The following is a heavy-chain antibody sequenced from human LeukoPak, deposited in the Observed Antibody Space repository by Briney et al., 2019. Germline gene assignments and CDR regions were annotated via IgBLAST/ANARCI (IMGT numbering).Heavy chain of an antibody. V-gene: IGHV3-48*01. Sequence: GESLRLSCAASGFTFSNHNMNWVRQAPGKGLGWVSYISPGSTTMYYADSVKGRFTISRDNAKNLLYLQMNSLRAEDTAVYYCAGYGDYAPWGQGTLVTVSS. CDR1: GFTFSNHN. CDR2: ISPGSTTM. J-gene: IGHJ5*02. CDR3: AGYGDYAP. D-gene: IGHD4-17*01.